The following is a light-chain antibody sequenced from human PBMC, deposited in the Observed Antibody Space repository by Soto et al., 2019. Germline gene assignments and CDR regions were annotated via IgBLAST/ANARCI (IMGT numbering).Light chain of an antibody. CDR1: ESVHTY. CDR3: QQRYTWPLT. Sequence: EIVLTQSPATLSLSPGERATLSCRASESVHTYLTWYQQKPGQAPRLIIYDASYTATGIPARFSGSGSGTDFTLTISSLEPEDFAVYYCQQRYTWPLTFGPGTKVDIK. CDR2: DAS. J-gene: IGKJ3*01. V-gene: IGKV3-11*01.